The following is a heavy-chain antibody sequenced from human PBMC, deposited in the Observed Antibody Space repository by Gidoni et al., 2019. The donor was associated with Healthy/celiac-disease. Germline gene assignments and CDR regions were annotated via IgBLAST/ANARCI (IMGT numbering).Heavy chain of an antibody. V-gene: IGHV4-61*02. CDR2: IYTSGST. CDR3: AREHLDYYYYYMDV. Sequence: QVQLQESGPGLVKPSQTLSLTCTVSGGSLSSGSYYWSWIRQPAGKGLEWIGRIYTSGSTNYNPSLKSRVTISVDTSKNQFSLKLSSVTAADTAVYYCAREHLDYYYYYMDVWGKGTTVTVSS. CDR1: GGSLSSGSYY. J-gene: IGHJ6*03.